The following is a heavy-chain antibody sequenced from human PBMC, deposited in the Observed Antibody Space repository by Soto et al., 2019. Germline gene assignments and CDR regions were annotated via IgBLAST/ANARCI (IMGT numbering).Heavy chain of an antibody. CDR3: SRFIMVGGWFDPNYYHGMDV. J-gene: IGHJ6*02. D-gene: IGHD6-19*01. Sequence: QVQLVQSGAEVKKPGASVTVSCKTSGYTFSNYGINWVRQAPGQGLEWMGWISGYNGNTNYAHTVQGRVSMTTDTSTGTVYMELRSLKSDATAIYYCSRFIMVGGWFDPNYYHGMDVWGHGTTVTVS. V-gene: IGHV1-18*01. CDR1: GYTFSNYG. CDR2: ISGYNGNT.